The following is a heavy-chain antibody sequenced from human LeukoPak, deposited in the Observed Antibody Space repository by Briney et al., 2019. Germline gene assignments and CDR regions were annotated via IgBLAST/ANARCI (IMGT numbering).Heavy chain of an antibody. CDR1: GFTFSDYW. V-gene: IGHV3-7*01. CDR2: IKQDGSEK. D-gene: IGHD5-18*01. Sequence: PGGSLRLSCAASGFTFSDYWMAWVRQAPGKGLEWVANIKQDGSEKYYVDSVKGRFTISRDNAKNSLYLQMNSLRAEDTAVYYCARDGIQLWFSDAFDIWGQGTMVTVSS. CDR3: ARDGIQLWFSDAFDI. J-gene: IGHJ3*02.